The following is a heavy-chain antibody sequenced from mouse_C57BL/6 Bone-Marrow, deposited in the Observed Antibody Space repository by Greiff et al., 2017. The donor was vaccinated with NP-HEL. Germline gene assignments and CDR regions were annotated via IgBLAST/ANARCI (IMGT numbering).Heavy chain of an antibody. V-gene: IGHV1-84*01. CDR3: ARGGFYYCSSHWYVDV. CDR1: GYTFTDYY. Sequence: QVQLQQSGPELVKPGASVKISCKASGYTFTDYYINWVKQRPGQGLEWIGWIYPGSGNTKYNEKFKGKATLTVDPSSSTAYMQLSSLTSEDSAVYFCARGGFYYCSSHWYVDVWGTGTTVTVSS. CDR2: IYPGSGNT. J-gene: IGHJ1*03. D-gene: IGHD1-1*01.